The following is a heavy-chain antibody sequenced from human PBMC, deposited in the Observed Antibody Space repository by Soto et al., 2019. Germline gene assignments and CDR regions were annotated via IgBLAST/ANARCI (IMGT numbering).Heavy chain of an antibody. Sequence: EVQLLESRGGLVQPGGTLRLACAATGFTFSSYAMSWVRQAPGKGLEWVSAISGSGGSTYYADSVKGRFTISRDNSKNTLYLQMNSLRAEDTAVYYCAKDRTTYRSGDCYVGYFQHCGQGTLVTVSS. V-gene: IGHV3-23*01. CDR1: GFTFSSYA. CDR3: AKDRTTYRSGDCYVGYFQH. J-gene: IGHJ1*01. D-gene: IGHD2-21*02. CDR2: ISGSGGST.